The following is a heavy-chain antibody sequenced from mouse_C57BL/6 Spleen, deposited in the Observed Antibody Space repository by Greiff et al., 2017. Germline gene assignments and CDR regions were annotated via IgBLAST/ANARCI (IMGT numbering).Heavy chain of an antibody. CDR1: GYTFTSYW. V-gene: IGHV1-52*01. J-gene: IGHJ3*01. Sequence: VQLQQPGAELVRPGSSVKLSCKASGYTFTSYWMHWVKQRPIQGLEWIGNIDPSDSETHYNQKFKDKATLTVDKSSSTAYMQLSSLTSEDSAVYYCARYYDYDGTPFAYWGQGTLVTVSA. CDR3: ARYYDYDGTPFAY. CDR2: IDPSDSET. D-gene: IGHD2-4*01.